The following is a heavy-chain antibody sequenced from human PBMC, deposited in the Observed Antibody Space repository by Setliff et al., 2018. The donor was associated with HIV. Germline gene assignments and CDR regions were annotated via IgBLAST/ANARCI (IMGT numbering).Heavy chain of an antibody. CDR2: IGTDGDT. D-gene: IGHD2-8*01. CDR3: ARVSNGDWDY. Sequence: PGGSLRLSCAASGFTSSRYDMHWVRQAPGQGLEWVSAIGTDGDTYYAGSVKGRFTISRENVKNSLHLQMNSLRDGDTAVYYCARVSNGDWDYWGRGTLVTVSS. V-gene: IGHV3-13*01. CDR1: GFTSSRYD. J-gene: IGHJ4*02.